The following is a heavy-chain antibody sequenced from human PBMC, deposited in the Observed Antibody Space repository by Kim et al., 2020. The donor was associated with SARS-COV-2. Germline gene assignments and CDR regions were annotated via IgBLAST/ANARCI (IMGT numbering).Heavy chain of an antibody. CDR1: GFTFSSYW. V-gene: IGHV3-7*03. J-gene: IGHJ5*02. CDR2: IKQDGSEK. CDR3: ARVHYYDSSGYYFFGSQTLNLFDP. D-gene: IGHD3-22*01. Sequence: GGSLRLSCAASGFTFSSYWMSWVRQAPGKGLEWVANIKQDGSEKYYVDSVKGRFTISRDNAKNSLYLQMNSLRAEDTAVYYCARVHYYDSSGYYFFGSQTLNLFDPWGEGTLVTVSS.